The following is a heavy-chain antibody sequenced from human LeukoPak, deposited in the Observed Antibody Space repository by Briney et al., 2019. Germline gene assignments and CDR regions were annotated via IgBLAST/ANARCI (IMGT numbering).Heavy chain of an antibody. Sequence: SETLSLTCTVSSDSISNYYWSWIRQPAGKGLEWIGRIYTSGTTNYNPSLKSRVTMSVDTSKNQFSLKLSSVTAADTAVYYCARDQILRFLEWKGGRPLDYYYMDVWGTGTTVTVSS. J-gene: IGHJ6*03. CDR3: ARDQILRFLEWKGGRPLDYYYMDV. D-gene: IGHD3-3*01. CDR1: SDSISNYY. CDR2: IYTSGTT. V-gene: IGHV4-4*07.